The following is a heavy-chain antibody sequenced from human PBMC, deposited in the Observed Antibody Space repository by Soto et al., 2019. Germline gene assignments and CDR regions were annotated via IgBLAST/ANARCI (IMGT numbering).Heavy chain of an antibody. CDR2: ISSSSSTI. Sequence: PGGSLRLSCAASGFTFSSYSMNWVRQAPGKGLEWVSYISSSSSTIYYADSVKGRFTISRDNAKNSLYLQMNSLRAEDTALYYCVRSGDYRSGSYWYFFDYWGQGA. CDR1: GFTFSSYS. V-gene: IGHV3-48*01. J-gene: IGHJ4*02. CDR3: VRSGDYRSGSYWYFFDY. D-gene: IGHD3-10*01.